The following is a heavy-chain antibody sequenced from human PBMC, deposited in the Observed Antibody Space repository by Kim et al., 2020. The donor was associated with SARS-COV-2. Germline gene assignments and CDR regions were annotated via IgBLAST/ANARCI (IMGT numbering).Heavy chain of an antibody. D-gene: IGHD6-19*01. Sequence: YSQSLKSRLTITKDTSKNQVVLTMTNMDPVDTATYYCAHRSSGRYGHRFDPWGQGTLVTVSS. V-gene: IGHV2-5*01. J-gene: IGHJ5*02. CDR3: AHRSSGRYGHRFDP.